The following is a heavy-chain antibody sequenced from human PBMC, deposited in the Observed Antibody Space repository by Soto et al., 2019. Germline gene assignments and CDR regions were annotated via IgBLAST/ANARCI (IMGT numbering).Heavy chain of an antibody. CDR1: GYTFTSYD. CDR3: ARGLDTMIVVDRDYYGMDV. Sequence: ASVKVSCKASGYTFTSYDINWVRQATGQGLEWMGWMNPNSGNTGYAQKFQGRVTMTRNTSISTAYMELSSLRSEDTAVYYCARGLDTMIVVDRDYYGMDVWGQGTTVTVSS. V-gene: IGHV1-8*01. D-gene: IGHD3-22*01. CDR2: MNPNSGNT. J-gene: IGHJ6*02.